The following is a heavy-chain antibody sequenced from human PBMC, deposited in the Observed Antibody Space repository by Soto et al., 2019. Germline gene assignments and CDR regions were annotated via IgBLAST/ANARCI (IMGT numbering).Heavy chain of an antibody. V-gene: IGHV1-18*04. J-gene: IGHJ5*02. Sequence: QVQLVQSGAEVKKHGASVKVSCKASGYTFTSYGISWVRQAPGQGLEWMGWISAYNGNTNYAQKLQGRVTMTTDTSPSTAYMELRSLRSDDKAVYYCARVVGATGGGNWFDPWGQGTLVTVSS. CDR1: GYTFTSYG. CDR2: ISAYNGNT. D-gene: IGHD1-26*01. CDR3: ARVVGATGGGNWFDP.